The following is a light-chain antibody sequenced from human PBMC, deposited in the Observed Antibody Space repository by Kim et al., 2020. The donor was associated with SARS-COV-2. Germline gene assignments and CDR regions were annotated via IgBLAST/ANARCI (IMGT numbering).Light chain of an antibody. J-gene: IGKJ1*01. V-gene: IGKV1-39*01. Sequence: DIQMTQSPSSLSASVGDRVTITCRASQSISSYLNWYQQKPGKAPKLLIYAASSLQSGVPSRFSGSGSGTDFTLTISSLQPEDFATYYCQQSYSGKWTFGQGTKVDIK. CDR3: QQSYSGKWT. CDR2: AAS. CDR1: QSISSY.